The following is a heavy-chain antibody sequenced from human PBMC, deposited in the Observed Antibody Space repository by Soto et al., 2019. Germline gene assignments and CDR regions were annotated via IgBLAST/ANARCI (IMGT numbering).Heavy chain of an antibody. D-gene: IGHD1-26*01. J-gene: IGHJ4*02. CDR3: ARGCLESRVTVGIDH. Sequence: EVQLLESGGGLVQPGGSLRLSCAASGFTFSAYVMSWVRQAPGKGLEWVSSISARGGSTYYADSVKGRFTISRDNSNSTLYLQMNGLRAEDTALYYCARGCLESRVTVGIDHWGQGALVTVSS. CDR2: ISARGGST. CDR1: GFTFSAYV. V-gene: IGHV3-23*01.